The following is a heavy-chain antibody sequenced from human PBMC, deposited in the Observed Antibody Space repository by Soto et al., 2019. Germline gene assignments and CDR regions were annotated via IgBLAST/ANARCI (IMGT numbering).Heavy chain of an antibody. CDR1: GFTFSSYG. CDR3: AKDPSSYSSGWNWYFDL. J-gene: IGHJ2*01. Sequence: QVQLVESGGGVVQPGRSLRLSCAASGFTFSSYGMHWVRQAPGKGLEWVAVISYDGSNKYYADSVKGRFTISRDNSKNTLYLQMNSLRAEDTAVYYCAKDPSSYSSGWNWYFDLWGRGTLVTVSS. CDR2: ISYDGSNK. D-gene: IGHD6-19*01. V-gene: IGHV3-30*18.